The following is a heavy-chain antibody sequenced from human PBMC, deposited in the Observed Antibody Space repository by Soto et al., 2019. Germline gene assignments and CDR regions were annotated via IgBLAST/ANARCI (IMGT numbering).Heavy chain of an antibody. J-gene: IGHJ6*02. D-gene: IGHD6-13*01. CDR1: GFTFSSYD. CDR2: IGTAGDT. V-gene: IGHV3-13*01. CDR3: ARGTISYSSSWYYYYYGMDV. Sequence: GGSLRLSCAASGFTFSSYDMHWVRQATGKGLEWVSAIGTAGDTYYPGSVKGRFTISRENAKNSLYLQMNSLRAEDTAVYYCARGTISYSSSWYYYYYGMDVWGQGTTVTVSS.